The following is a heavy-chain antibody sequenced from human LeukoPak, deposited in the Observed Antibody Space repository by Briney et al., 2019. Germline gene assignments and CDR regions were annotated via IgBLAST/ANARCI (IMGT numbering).Heavy chain of an antibody. Sequence: SETLSLTCSVSGGSISSGDYYWSWIRQPPGKGLEWIGYIYYSGSTYYNPSPKSRVTISVETSKNQFSLRLSSVTAADTAVYYCARVYYDSSNYYYVLSWGQGTLVTVSS. CDR2: IYYSGST. CDR3: ARVYYDSSNYYYVLS. D-gene: IGHD3-22*01. CDR1: GGSISSGDYY. J-gene: IGHJ4*02. V-gene: IGHV4-30-4*08.